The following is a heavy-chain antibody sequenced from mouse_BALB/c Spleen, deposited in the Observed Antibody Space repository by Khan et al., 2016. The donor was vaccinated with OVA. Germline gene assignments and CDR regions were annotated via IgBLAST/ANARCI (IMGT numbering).Heavy chain of an antibody. CDR2: IYPGNVNT. V-gene: IGHV1S56*01. D-gene: IGHD2-1*01. CDR3: ARGGYYGNYRAWFAY. CDR1: GYTFTNYY. J-gene: IGHJ3*01. Sequence: QVQLQQSGPELVKPGASVRISCKASGYTFTNYYINWVKQRPGQGLEWIGWIYPGNVNTKYNEKFKGKAILTADKSSSTAYMHLSRQTSEDSAVYFCARGGYYGNYRAWFAYWGQGTLVTVSA.